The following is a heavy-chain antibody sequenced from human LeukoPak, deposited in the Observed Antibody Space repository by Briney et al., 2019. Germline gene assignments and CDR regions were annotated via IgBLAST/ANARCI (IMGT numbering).Heavy chain of an antibody. CDR3: APNWFDP. V-gene: IGHV3-74*01. CDR1: GFTFGSYW. J-gene: IGHJ5*02. CDR2: INGDGTDA. Sequence: GGSLRLSCAASGFTFGSYWIHWVRQAPGKGPVWVSRINGDGTDANYADSVRGRFTISRDNTKNTVYLQMNSLRAEDTAVYYCAPNWFDPWGQGTLVTVSS.